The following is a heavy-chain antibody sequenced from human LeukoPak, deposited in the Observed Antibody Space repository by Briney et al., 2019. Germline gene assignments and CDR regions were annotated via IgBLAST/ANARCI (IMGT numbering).Heavy chain of an antibody. V-gene: IGHV1-3*01. D-gene: IGHD4-23*01. Sequence: ASVKVSCKASGYTFTSYAMHWVRQAPGQRLEWMGWINAGNGSTKYSQKFQGRVTITRDTSASTAYMELSSLRSEDTAVYYCARGPLRWFDYWGQGALVTVSS. CDR2: INAGNGST. J-gene: IGHJ4*02. CDR3: ARGPLRWFDY. CDR1: GYTFTSYA.